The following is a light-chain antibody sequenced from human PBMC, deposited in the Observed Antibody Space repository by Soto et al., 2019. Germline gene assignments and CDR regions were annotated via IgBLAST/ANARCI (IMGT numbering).Light chain of an antibody. J-gene: IGLJ1*01. Sequence: QSVLTQPASVSGSPGQSITISCTGTSSDVGGYNYVSWYQQHPGKAPKLMIYEVSNRPSGVSNRFSGSKSGNTASLTISGLQAEDDADYYCSSYTSSSTPHYVFGTGTKVNVL. CDR3: SSYTSSSTPHYV. V-gene: IGLV2-14*01. CDR1: SSDVGGYNY. CDR2: EVS.